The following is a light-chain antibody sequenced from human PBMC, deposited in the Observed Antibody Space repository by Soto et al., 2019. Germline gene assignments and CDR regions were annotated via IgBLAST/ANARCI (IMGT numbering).Light chain of an antibody. J-gene: IGKJ1*01. CDR2: GAS. Sequence: EIVMTQSPATLSVSPGERATLSCRASQSVSSNVGWYQQKPGQAPRLLIYGASTRATGIPARFSGSGSGTEFTLTITSLQSEDFAVNNWQQYRTWWTFGQGTKVEIK. CDR1: QSVSSN. CDR3: QQYRTWWT. V-gene: IGKV3-15*01.